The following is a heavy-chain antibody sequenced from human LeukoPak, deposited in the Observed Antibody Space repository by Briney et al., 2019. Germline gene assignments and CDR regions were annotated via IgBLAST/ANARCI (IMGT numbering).Heavy chain of an antibody. Sequence: GGSLRLSCAASGFTFSAYWMSWVRQAPGKGLEWVANIKQAGSEKDYVVSVKGRFTISRDNSKNSLYLQMNSLSVEDTAIYYCARHNRGGDWDYWGQGNMVTVSS. J-gene: IGHJ4*02. CDR1: GFTFSAYW. V-gene: IGHV3-7*01. D-gene: IGHD3-16*01. CDR3: ARHNRGGDWDY. CDR2: IKQAGSEK.